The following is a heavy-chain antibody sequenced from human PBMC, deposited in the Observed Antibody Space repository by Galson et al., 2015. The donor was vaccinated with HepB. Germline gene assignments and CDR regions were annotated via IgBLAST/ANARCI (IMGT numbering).Heavy chain of an antibody. D-gene: IGHD2-15*01. CDR1: GGSFSGYY. CDR2: INLSGST. CDR3: ARIYCSGGSCYSWRRAFDI. Sequence: LSLTCAVYGGSFSGYYWSWIRRPPGKGLEWIGEINLSGSTNYNPSLKIRVTISVDTSKNQFSLKLSSVTAADTAVYYCARIYCSGGSCYSWRRAFDIWGQGTMVTVSS. J-gene: IGHJ3*02. V-gene: IGHV4-34*01.